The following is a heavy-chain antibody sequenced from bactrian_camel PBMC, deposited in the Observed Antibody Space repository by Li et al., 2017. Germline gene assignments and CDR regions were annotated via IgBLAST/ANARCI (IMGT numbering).Heavy chain of an antibody. CDR3: AATRLCSGGLPRESEFRY. CDR2: IDSHSNT. Sequence: HVQLVESGGGSVQAGGSLRLSCAPSGYTYSSYCMAWFRQAPGKEREGVATIDSHSNTQYADSVKGRFTISKDNAMNTLALQMNNLTPEDTAMYYCAATRLCSGGLPRESEFRYWGQGTQVTVS. CDR1: GYTYSSYC. J-gene: IGHJ6*01. D-gene: IGHD7*01. V-gene: IGHV3-2*01.